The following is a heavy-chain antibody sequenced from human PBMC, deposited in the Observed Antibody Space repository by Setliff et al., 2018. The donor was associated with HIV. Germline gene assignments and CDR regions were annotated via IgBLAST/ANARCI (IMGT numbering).Heavy chain of an antibody. D-gene: IGHD6-13*01. CDR3: ARDRGLGSSSPGRYYYVDV. Sequence: GGSLRLSCEASGFTFNNYRFHWVRQTPGKGLEWVTNISPDGNNKYYADSVQGRFTISRDDSKNTLYLQMNSLRAEDTAVYYCARDRGLGSSSPGRYYYVDVWGKGTTVTVSS. J-gene: IGHJ6*03. CDR2: ISPDGNNK. V-gene: IGHV3-33*08. CDR1: GFTFNNYR.